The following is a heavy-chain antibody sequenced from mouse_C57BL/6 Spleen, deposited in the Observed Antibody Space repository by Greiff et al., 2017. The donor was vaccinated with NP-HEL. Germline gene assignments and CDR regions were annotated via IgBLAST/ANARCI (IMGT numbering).Heavy chain of an antibody. J-gene: IGHJ2*01. Sequence: VQLQQPGAELVKPGASVKMSCKASGYTFTSYWITWVKQRPGQGLEWIGDIYPGSGSTNYNEKFKSKATLTVDTSSSTAYMQLSSLTSEDSAVYYCAREDYYGSGFDYWGQGTTLTVSS. V-gene: IGHV1-55*01. CDR2: IYPGSGST. CDR1: GYTFTSYW. D-gene: IGHD1-1*01. CDR3: AREDYYGSGFDY.